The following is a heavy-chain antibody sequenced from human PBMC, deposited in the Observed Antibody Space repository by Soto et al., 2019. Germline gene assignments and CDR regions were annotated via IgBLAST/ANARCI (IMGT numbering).Heavy chain of an antibody. CDR3: ARDGDYGFDY. Sequence: EVQLVESGGGLVQPGGSLRLSCAASGFTFSSYSMNWVRQAPGKGLEWVSYISSSSSTIYYADSVKGRFTISRDNAKNSLYLKMTSLRAEDTAVHYCARDGDYGFDYWGQGTLVTVSS. CDR1: GFTFSSYS. CDR2: ISSSSSTI. D-gene: IGHD4-17*01. J-gene: IGHJ4*02. V-gene: IGHV3-48*01.